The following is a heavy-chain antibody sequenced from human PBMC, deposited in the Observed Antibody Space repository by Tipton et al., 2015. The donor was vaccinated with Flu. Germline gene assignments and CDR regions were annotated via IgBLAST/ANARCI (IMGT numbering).Heavy chain of an antibody. CDR1: GFTFSSYA. V-gene: IGHV3-23*01. Sequence: SLRLSCAASGFTFSSYAMSWVRQAPGKGLEWVSAISGSGGSTYYADSVKGRFTISRDNSKNTLYLQMNSLRAEDTAVYYCAKAPGGYSYGLERHGYFDYWGQGTLVTVSS. J-gene: IGHJ4*02. CDR3: AKAPGGYSYGLERHGYFDY. CDR2: ISGSGGST. D-gene: IGHD5-18*01.